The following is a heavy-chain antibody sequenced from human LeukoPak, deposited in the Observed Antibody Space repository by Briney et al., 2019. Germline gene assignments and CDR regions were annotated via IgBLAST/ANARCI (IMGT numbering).Heavy chain of an antibody. Sequence: SGTLSLTCAVSGGSISSSNWWSWVRQPPGKGLEWIGEIYHSGSTNYNPSLKSRVTISVDKSKNQFSLKLSSVTAADTAVYYCARRGYYDILTGFDYWGQGTLVTVSS. CDR2: IYHSGST. J-gene: IGHJ4*02. CDR3: ARRGYYDILTGFDY. D-gene: IGHD3-9*01. V-gene: IGHV4-4*02. CDR1: GGSISSSNW.